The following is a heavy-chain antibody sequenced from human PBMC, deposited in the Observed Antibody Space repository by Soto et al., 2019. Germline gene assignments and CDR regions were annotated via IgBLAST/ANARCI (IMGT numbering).Heavy chain of an antibody. CDR1: GFTFSSYA. CDR3: AKGLGLRYFDWSPVVS. D-gene: IGHD3-9*01. J-gene: IGHJ4*02. CDR2: ISGSGGST. V-gene: IGHV3-23*01. Sequence: GGSLRLSCAASGFTFSSYAMSWVRQAPGKGLEWVSAISGSGGSTYYADSVKGRFTISRDNSKNTLYLQMNSLRAEDTAVYYCAKGLGLRYFDWSPVVSWGQGTLVTVSS.